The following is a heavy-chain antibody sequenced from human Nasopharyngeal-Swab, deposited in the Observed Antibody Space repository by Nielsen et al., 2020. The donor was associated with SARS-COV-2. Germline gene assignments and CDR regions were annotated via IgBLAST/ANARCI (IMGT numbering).Heavy chain of an antibody. J-gene: IGHJ3*02. Sequence: VRQAPGKGLVWVSRINSDGSSTSYADSVKGRFTISRDNAKNSLYLQMNSLRAEDTAVYYCARALHIYYYDSSGYFGDAFDIWGQGTMVTVSS. CDR3: ARALHIYYYDSSGYFGDAFDI. CDR2: INSDGSST. D-gene: IGHD3-22*01. V-gene: IGHV3-74*01.